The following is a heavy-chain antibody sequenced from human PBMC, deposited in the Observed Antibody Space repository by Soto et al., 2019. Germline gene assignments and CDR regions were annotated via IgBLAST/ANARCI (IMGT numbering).Heavy chain of an antibody. V-gene: IGHV3-72*01. Sequence: VQLVESGGGLVQPGGSLRLSCAASGFTLSDYYMDWLRQAPGEGLEWVGRTRNRANRHTTEYAASVKGRFTISRDDSSNSLYLQIDRLKTEDTAVYYCARGGNTNWRYFDYWGQGTLVTVSS. CDR2: TRNRANRHTT. D-gene: IGHD1-1*01. CDR3: ARGGNTNWRYFDY. J-gene: IGHJ4*02. CDR1: GFTLSDYY.